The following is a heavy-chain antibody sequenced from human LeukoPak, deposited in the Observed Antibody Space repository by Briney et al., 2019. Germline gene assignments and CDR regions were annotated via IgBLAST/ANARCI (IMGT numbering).Heavy chain of an antibody. D-gene: IGHD3-3*01. Sequence: GGSLRLSCAASGFTVSSNYMSWVRQAPGKGLEWVSVIYSGGNTYYADSVKGRFTISRDNSKNTLYLQMNSLRAEDTAVYYCARHFGVVTFDYWGQGTLVAVSS. CDR2: IYSGGNT. V-gene: IGHV3-53*01. CDR1: GFTVSSNY. CDR3: ARHFGVVTFDY. J-gene: IGHJ4*02.